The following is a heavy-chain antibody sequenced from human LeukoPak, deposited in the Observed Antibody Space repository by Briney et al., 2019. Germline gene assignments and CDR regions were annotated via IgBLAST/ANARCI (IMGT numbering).Heavy chain of an antibody. V-gene: IGHV1-46*01. J-gene: IGHJ6*03. D-gene: IGHD3-10*01. Sequence: ASVKVSCKASGYTFASYYMHWVRQAPGQGLEWMGIINPSGGSTSYAQKFQGRVTMTRDMSTSTVYMELSSLRSEDTAVYYCARGQLLTSYYYYYMDVWGKGTTVTVSS. CDR2: INPSGGST. CDR3: ARGQLLTSYYYYYMDV. CDR1: GYTFASYY.